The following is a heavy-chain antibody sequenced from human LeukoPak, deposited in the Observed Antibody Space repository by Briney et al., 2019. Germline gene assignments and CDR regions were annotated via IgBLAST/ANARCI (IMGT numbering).Heavy chain of an antibody. Sequence: GRSLRLSCAASGFTFSSYGMHWVRRAPGKGLEWVAVISYDGSNKYYADSVKGRFTISRDNSKNTLYLQMNSLRAEDTAVYYCAKAVLWFGEFSYFDYWGQGTLVTVSS. V-gene: IGHV3-30*18. D-gene: IGHD3-10*01. CDR1: GFTFSSYG. CDR2: ISYDGSNK. J-gene: IGHJ4*02. CDR3: AKAVLWFGEFSYFDY.